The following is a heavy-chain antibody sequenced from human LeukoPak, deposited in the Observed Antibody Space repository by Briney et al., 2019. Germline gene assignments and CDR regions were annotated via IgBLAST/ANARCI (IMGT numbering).Heavy chain of an antibody. Sequence: GGSLRLSCAASGFTFSSYAMHWVRQAPGKGLEYVSAISSNGGSTYYANSVKGRFTISRDNSKNTLYLQMGSLRAEDMAVYYCARDPRRWYYGDYYYYYMDVWGKGTTVTISS. CDR3: ARDPRRWYYGDYYYYYMDV. J-gene: IGHJ6*03. CDR1: GFTFSSYA. V-gene: IGHV3-64*01. CDR2: ISSNGGST. D-gene: IGHD4-17*01.